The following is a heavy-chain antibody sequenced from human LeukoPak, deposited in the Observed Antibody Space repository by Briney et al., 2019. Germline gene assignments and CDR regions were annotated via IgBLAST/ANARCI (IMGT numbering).Heavy chain of an antibody. CDR1: GYTFTSYD. CDR2: MNPNSGNT. D-gene: IGHD5-18*01. J-gene: IGHJ3*02. V-gene: IGHV1-8*02. CDR3: ARGPTWIQLWDAFDI. Sequence: ASVKVSCKASGYTFTSYDINWVRQATGQGLEWMGWMNPNSGNTGYAQKFQGRVTMTRNTSTSTAYMELSSLRSEDTAVYYCARGPTWIQLWDAFDIWGQGTMVTVSS.